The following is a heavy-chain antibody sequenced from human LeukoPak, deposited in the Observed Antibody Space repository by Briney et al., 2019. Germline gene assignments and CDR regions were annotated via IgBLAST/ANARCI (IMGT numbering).Heavy chain of an antibody. V-gene: IGHV3-33*01. CDR2: IWYDGSNK. CDR3: ARETTTLDY. CDR1: GFTFSSYG. J-gene: IGHJ4*02. D-gene: IGHD1-26*01. Sequence: GGSLRLSCAASGFTFSSYGMHWVRQAPGEGLEWVAVIWYDGSNKFYADSVKGQFTISRDNSKHTLYLQMNSLRAEDTAVCYCARETTTLDYWGQGTLVTVSS.